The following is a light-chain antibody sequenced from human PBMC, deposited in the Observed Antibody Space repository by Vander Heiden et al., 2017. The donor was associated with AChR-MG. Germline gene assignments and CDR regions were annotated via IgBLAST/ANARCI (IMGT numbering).Light chain of an antibody. Sequence: EIVMTPSPATWSGAPRERATLSCRASQSVGSNLAWYQQKPGQAPRLLIYGASTRAAGIPARFSGSGSGTDFTLTISSLQSEDIAVYCCQQYNSWPGTFGQGTKVEIK. CDR3: QQYNSWPGT. CDR2: GAS. V-gene: IGKV3-15*01. CDR1: QSVGSN. J-gene: IGKJ1*01.